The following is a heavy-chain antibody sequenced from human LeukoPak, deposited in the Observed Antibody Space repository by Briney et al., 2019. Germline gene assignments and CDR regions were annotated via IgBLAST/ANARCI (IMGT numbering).Heavy chain of an antibody. CDR1: GYSISSGYY. CDR2: IYTSGST. Sequence: SETLSLTCTVSGYSISSGYYWSWIRQPAGKGLEWIGRIYTSGSTNYNPSLKSRVTISVDTSKNQFSLKLSSVTAADTAVYYCAREVGTYYGSGRSYDYWGQGTLVTVSS. J-gene: IGHJ4*02. V-gene: IGHV4-61*02. CDR3: AREVGTYYGSGRSYDY. D-gene: IGHD3-10*01.